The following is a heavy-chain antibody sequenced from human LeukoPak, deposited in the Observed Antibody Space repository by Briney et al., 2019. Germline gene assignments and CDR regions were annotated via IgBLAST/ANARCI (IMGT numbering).Heavy chain of an antibody. J-gene: IGHJ4*02. CDR2: INHSGST. Sequence: KSSETLSLTCAVYGGSFSGYYWSWIRQPPGKGLEWIGEINHSGSTNYNPSLKSRVTISVDTSKNQFSLKLGSVTAADTAVYYCARDRIAARRGYFDYWGQGTLDTVSS. V-gene: IGHV4-34*01. CDR1: GGSFSGYY. D-gene: IGHD6-6*01. CDR3: ARDRIAARRGYFDY.